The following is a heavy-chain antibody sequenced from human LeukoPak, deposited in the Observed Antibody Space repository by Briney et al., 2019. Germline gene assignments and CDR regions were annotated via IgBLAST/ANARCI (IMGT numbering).Heavy chain of an antibody. D-gene: IGHD3-3*01. CDR2: IYHSGST. CDR3: ARVGIAYYDFWSGYWYNWFDP. Sequence: SETLSLTCTVSGYSISSGYYWGWIRQPPGKGLEWIGSIYHSGSTYYNPSLKSRVTISVDTSKNQFSLKLSSVTAADTAVYYCARVGIAYYDFWSGYWYNWFDPWGQGTLVTVSS. V-gene: IGHV4-38-2*02. J-gene: IGHJ5*02. CDR1: GYSISSGYY.